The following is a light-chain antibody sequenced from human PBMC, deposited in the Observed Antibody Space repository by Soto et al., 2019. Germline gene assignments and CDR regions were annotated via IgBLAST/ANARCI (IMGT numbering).Light chain of an antibody. CDR1: QSVSSK. V-gene: IGKV3-15*01. CDR3: QQYNDCAWT. CDR2: GAS. J-gene: IGKJ1*01. Sequence: EIVMTQSPATLSVSPGERATLSCRASQSVSSKLTWYQQKPGQAPRLLIYGASTRATGVPARFSGSGSGTDFTLTISSLQSEDSAVYFCQQYNDCAWTLGPGTKVEIK.